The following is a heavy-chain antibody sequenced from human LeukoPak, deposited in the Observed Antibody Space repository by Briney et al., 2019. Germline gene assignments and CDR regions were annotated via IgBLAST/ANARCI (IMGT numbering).Heavy chain of an antibody. D-gene: IGHD2-21*02. CDR1: GFTFSDYY. Sequence: GGSLRHSCAASGFTFSDYYMSWIRQAPGKGLEWVSYISSSGSTIYYADSVKGRFTISRDNAKNSLYLQMNSLRAEDTAVYYCARVGRLFVVVTAINYYYYYMDVWGKGTTVTISS. CDR3: ARVGRLFVVVTAINYYYYYMDV. V-gene: IGHV3-11*01. CDR2: ISSSGSTI. J-gene: IGHJ6*03.